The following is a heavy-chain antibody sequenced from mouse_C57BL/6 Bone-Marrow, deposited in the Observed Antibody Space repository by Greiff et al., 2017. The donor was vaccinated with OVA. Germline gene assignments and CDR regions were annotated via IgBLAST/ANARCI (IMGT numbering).Heavy chain of an antibody. J-gene: IGHJ2*01. CDR1: EYEFPSHD. D-gene: IGHD1-1*01. CDR3: ARQGYYYGSGVRGYFDY. CDR2: INSDGGST. V-gene: IGHV5-2*01. Sequence: EVQRVESGGGLVQPGESLKLSCESNEYEFPSHDMSWVRKTPEKRLELVAAINSDGGSTYYPDTMERRFIISRDNTKKTLYLQMSSLRSEDTALYYCARQGYYYGSGVRGYFDYWGQGTTLTVSS.